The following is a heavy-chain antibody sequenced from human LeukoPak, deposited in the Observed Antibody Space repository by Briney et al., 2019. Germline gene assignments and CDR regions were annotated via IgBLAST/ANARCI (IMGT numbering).Heavy chain of an antibody. CDR1: GGSFSGYY. CDR3: ARIVVVVAAPSRYNWFDP. Sequence: PSETLSLTCAVYGGSFSGYYWSWIRQPPGKGLEWIGYIYYSGSTNYNPSLKSRVTISVDTSKNQFSLKLSSVTAADTAVYYCARIVVVVAAPSRYNWFDPWGQGTLVTVSS. V-gene: IGHV4-59*08. CDR2: IYYSGST. J-gene: IGHJ5*02. D-gene: IGHD2-15*01.